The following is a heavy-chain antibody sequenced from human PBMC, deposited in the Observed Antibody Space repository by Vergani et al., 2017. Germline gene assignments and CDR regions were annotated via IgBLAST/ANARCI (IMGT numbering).Heavy chain of an antibody. CDR1: GYSFTSYW. J-gene: IGHJ3*02. Sequence: EVQLVQSGAEVKKPGESLRLSCKGSGYSFTSYWIGWVRQMPGKGLEWMGSIYPGDPDTRYSPSFQGQVTISADKSISTAYLQWSSLKASDTAMYYCARDRSSGYYREADAFDIWGQGTMVTVSS. V-gene: IGHV5-51*01. D-gene: IGHD3-22*01. CDR3: ARDRSSGYYREADAFDI. CDR2: IYPGDPDT.